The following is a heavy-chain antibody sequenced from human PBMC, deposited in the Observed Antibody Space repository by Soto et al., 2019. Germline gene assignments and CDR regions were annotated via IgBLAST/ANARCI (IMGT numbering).Heavy chain of an antibody. Sequence: EVQLLESGGGLVQPGGSLRLSCAASGFTFSSYAMSWVRQAPGKGLEWVSAISGSGGSTYYADSVKGRFTISRDNSKHALYLQMNSLRAEDTAVYYCAKGPDAQVSGTDYWGQGTLVTVSS. CDR1: GFTFSSYA. CDR2: ISGSGGST. D-gene: IGHD6-19*01. J-gene: IGHJ4*02. CDR3: AKGPDAQVSGTDY. V-gene: IGHV3-23*01.